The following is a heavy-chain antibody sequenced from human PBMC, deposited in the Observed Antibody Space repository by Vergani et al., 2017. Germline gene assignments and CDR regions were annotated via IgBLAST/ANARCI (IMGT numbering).Heavy chain of an antibody. CDR3: ARGLGQWLTNNWFDP. CDR2: ISIYNDNT. D-gene: IGHD6-19*01. J-gene: IGHJ5*02. CDR1: GYTFSNYA. V-gene: IGHV1-18*01. Sequence: QVQLVQSGTEVKKPGASVRVSCKASGYTFSNYAITWVRQAPGRGLECMGWISIYNDNTKYTQKFQGRVTLTADMSTSTAYMELSSLRSEDTAVYYCARGLGQWLTNNWFDPWGQGTLVTVSS.